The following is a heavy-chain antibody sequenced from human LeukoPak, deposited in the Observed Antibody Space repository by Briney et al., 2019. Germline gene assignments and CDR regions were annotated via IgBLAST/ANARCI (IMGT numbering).Heavy chain of an antibody. CDR3: ARIRAGYSSGWYYYYYGMDV. V-gene: IGHV1-8*01. CDR2: MNPNSGNT. D-gene: IGHD6-19*01. CDR1: GYTFTSYD. Sequence: ASVKVSFKASGYTFTSYDINWVRQATGQGLEWMGWMNPNSGNTGYAQKFQGRVTMTRNTSISTAYMELSSLRSEDTAVYYCARIRAGYSSGWYYYYYGMDVWGQGTTVTVSS. J-gene: IGHJ6*02.